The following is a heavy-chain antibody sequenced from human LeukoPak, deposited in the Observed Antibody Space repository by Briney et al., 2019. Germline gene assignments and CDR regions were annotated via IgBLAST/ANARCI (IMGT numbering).Heavy chain of an antibody. Sequence: SETLSLTCTVSGGSISSYYWGWIRQPPGKGLEWIGSIYNSGSTYYNPSLKSRVTISVDTSKNQFSLKLSSVTAADTAVYYCARDLVLLWFGELLSSNWFDPWGQGTLVTVSS. V-gene: IGHV4-39*07. CDR3: ARDLVLLWFGELLSSNWFDP. CDR2: IYNSGST. J-gene: IGHJ5*02. CDR1: GGSISSYY. D-gene: IGHD3-10*01.